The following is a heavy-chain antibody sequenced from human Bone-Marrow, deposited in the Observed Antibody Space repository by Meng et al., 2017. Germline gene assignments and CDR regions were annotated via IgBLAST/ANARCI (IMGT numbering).Heavy chain of an antibody. D-gene: IGHD3-10*01. CDR1: GFTFSSYA. Sequence: GESLKISCAASGFTFSSYAMHWVRQAPGKGLEWVAVISYDGSNKYYADSVKGRFTISRDNSKNTLYLQMNSLRAEDTAVYYCARGAYYGSGSYECFDYWARG. CDR2: ISYDGSNK. V-gene: IGHV3-30*04. J-gene: IGHJ4*02. CDR3: ARGAYYGSGSYECFDY.